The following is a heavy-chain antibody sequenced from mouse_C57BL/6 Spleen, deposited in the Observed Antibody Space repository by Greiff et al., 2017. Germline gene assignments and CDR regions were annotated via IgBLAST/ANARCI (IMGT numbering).Heavy chain of an antibody. J-gene: IGHJ2*01. CDR2: IRNKANGYTT. D-gene: IGHD4-1*01. V-gene: IGHV7-3*01. CDR1: GFTFTDYY. Sequence: EVKLMESGGGLVQPGGSLSLSCAASGFTFTDYYMSWVRQPPGKALEWLGFIRNKANGYTTEYSASVKGRFTISRDNSQSILYLQMNALRAEDSATYYCARYNPLLTFDYWGQGTTLTVSS. CDR3: ARYNPLLTFDY.